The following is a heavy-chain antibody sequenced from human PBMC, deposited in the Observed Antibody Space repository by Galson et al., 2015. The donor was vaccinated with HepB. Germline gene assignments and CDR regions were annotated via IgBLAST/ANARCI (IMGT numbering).Heavy chain of an antibody. J-gene: IGHJ4*02. V-gene: IGHV1-2*02. CDR3: ARGPAAKYFDY. D-gene: IGHD2-2*01. CDR1: GYTFTGYF. Sequence: SVKVSCKASGYTFTGYFMHWVRQAPGQGLEWMGWINPNNGGTKYAQKFQGRVTMTSDASISTAYMEVSRLTSDDTAVYYCARGPAAKYFDYWGQGALVTVSS. CDR2: INPNNGGT.